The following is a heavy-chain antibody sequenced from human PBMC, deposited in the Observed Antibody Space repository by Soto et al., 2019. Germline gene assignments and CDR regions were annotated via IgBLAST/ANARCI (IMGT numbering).Heavy chain of an antibody. J-gene: IGHJ6*03. V-gene: IGHV4-59*01. CDR2: IYYSGST. CDR1: GGSISSYY. D-gene: IGHD1-1*01. CDR3: ARDIRYGDYDYYMDV. Sequence: SETLSLTCTVSGGSISSYYWSGIRQPPGKGLEWIGYIYYSGSTNYNPSLKSRVTISVDTSKNQFSLKLSSVTAADTAVYYCARDIRYGDYDYYMDVWGKGTTVTVSS.